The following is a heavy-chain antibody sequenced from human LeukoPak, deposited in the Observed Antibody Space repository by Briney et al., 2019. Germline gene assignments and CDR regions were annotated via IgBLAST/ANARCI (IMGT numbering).Heavy chain of an antibody. CDR1: GFTFDDYA. CDR3: AKDRNYGSGTYYPGGFDP. D-gene: IGHD3-10*01. Sequence: GGSLRLSCAASGFTFDDYAMHWVRQAPGKGLEWVSGINWSSGSIGYADSVKGRFTISRDNAKNSLYLQMNSLRAEDTALYYCAKDRNYGSGTYYPGGFDPWGQGTLVTVSS. V-gene: IGHV3-9*01. J-gene: IGHJ5*02. CDR2: INWSSGSI.